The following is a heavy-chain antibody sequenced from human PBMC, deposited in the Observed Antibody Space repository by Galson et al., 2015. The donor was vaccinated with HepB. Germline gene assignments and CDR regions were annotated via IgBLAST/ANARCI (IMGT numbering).Heavy chain of an antibody. V-gene: IGHV3-23*01. J-gene: IGHJ6*02. D-gene: IGHD3-10*01. Sequence: SLRLSCAASGFIFRNYAMSWVRQAPGRGLEWVSAIGGSDGVTYYPDSAKGRFTISRDNPKNTLYLQVNSLRAEDTAVYYCAKGLSSGSFPYNGMTFGAKGPRSSFR. CDR3: AKGLSSGSFPYNGMT. CDR2: IGGSDGVT. CDR1: GFIFRNYA.